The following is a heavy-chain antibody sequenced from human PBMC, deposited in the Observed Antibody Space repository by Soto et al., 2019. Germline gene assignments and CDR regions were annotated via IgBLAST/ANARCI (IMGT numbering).Heavy chain of an antibody. V-gene: IGHV3-23*01. Sequence: EVQLLESGGGLVQPGGSLRLSCVASGFSFSSYAMSWVRQAPGKGLEWVSSISGSGANTYYVDSVKGRFTVSRDNSETTLYLQMSSLGGEDTAVYKCAKAAAYHGSAIYFPFGDWGLGTRVTVSS. CDR2: ISGSGANT. CDR3: AKAAAYHGSAIYFPFGD. CDR1: GFSFSSYA. D-gene: IGHD3-10*01. J-gene: IGHJ4*02.